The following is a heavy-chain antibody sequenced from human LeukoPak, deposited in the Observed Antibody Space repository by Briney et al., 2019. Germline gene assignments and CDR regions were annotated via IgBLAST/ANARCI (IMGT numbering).Heavy chain of an antibody. CDR1: GGTFSSYA. V-gene: IGHV1-69*13. D-gene: IGHD2-2*01. CDR2: IIPIFGTA. J-gene: IGHJ6*02. Sequence: SVKVSCKASGGTFSSYAISWVRQAPGQGLEWMGGIIPIFGTANYAQKFQGRVTITADESTSTAYMELSSLRSEDTAVYYCASLRARRAPAIPYYYYGMDVWGQGTTVTVSS. CDR3: ASLRARRAPAIPYYYYGMDV.